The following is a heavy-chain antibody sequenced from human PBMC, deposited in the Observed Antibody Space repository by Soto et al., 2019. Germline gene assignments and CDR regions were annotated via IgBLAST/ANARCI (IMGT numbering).Heavy chain of an antibody. CDR2: IYYSGST. V-gene: IGHV4-39*01. CDR1: GSSISSTNYY. J-gene: IGHJ5*01. D-gene: IGHD3-22*01. Sequence: PSGCLSLTYTIAGSSISSTNYYWGWIRQPPGKGLEWIGNIYYSGSTYYNPSLKSRVTISADTSNNQLSLQLNSVTPDDTALYYCARLIVDRWLDSSAQGTLLTLSS. CDR3: ARLIVDRWLDS.